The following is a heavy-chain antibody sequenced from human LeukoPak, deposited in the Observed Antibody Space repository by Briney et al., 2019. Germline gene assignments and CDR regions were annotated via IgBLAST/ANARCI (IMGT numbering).Heavy chain of an antibody. CDR2: IIPILGIA. Sequence: GASVKVSCKASGYTFTSYGISWVRQAPGQGLEWMGRIIPILGIANYAQKFQGRVTMTEDTSTDTAYMELSSLRSEDTAVYYCATSHDYGGNSRYYYYYYMDVWGKGTTVTVSS. V-gene: IGHV1-69*04. CDR3: ATSHDYGGNSRYYYYYYMDV. CDR1: GYTFTSYG. D-gene: IGHD4-23*01. J-gene: IGHJ6*03.